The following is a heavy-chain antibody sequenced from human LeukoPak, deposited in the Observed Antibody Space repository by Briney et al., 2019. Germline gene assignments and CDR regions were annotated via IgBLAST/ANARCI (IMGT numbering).Heavy chain of an antibody. Sequence: PGGSLRLSCAASGFTFSSYAMSWVRQAPGKGLEGGSAISGSGGSTYYADSVKGRFTISRDNSKNTLYLQMNSLRAEDTAVYYCAKDSDYDFWSGPVDYWGQGTLVTVSS. J-gene: IGHJ4*02. V-gene: IGHV3-23*01. D-gene: IGHD3-3*01. CDR2: ISGSGGST. CDR1: GFTFSSYA. CDR3: AKDSDYDFWSGPVDY.